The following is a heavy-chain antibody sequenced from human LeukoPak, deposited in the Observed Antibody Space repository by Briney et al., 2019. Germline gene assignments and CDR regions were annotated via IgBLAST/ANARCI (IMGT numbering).Heavy chain of an antibody. J-gene: IGHJ3*01. D-gene: IGHD2-15*01. Sequence: GESLKISCKESGYSFTNNWIGWVRQMPGKGLEWMGIIYPGDSDTRYSPSFQGHVTISADKSISTAYLQWSSLKASDTAMYYCARHVVGAADAFDVWGQGTGVTVSS. CDR1: GYSFTNNW. CDR2: IYPGDSDT. V-gene: IGHV5-51*01. CDR3: ARHVVGAADAFDV.